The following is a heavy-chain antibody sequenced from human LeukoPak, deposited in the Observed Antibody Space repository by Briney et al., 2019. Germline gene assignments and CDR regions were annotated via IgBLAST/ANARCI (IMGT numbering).Heavy chain of an antibody. CDR2: ISAGGSST. D-gene: IGHD3-3*01. CDR1: GFPFSNYA. CDR3: ARDGVVLRFLEWLPPDYYYYYGMDV. J-gene: IGHJ6*02. V-gene: IGHV3-23*01. Sequence: GGSLRLSCAASGFPFSNYAMSWVRQAPGKGLEWVSAISAGGSSTYYADSVKGRFTISRDNAKNSLYLQMNSLRAEDTAVHYCARDGVVLRFLEWLPPDYYYYYGMDVWGQGTTVTVSS.